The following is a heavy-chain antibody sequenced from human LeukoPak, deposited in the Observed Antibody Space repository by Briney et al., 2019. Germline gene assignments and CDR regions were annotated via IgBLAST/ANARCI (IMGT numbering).Heavy chain of an antibody. J-gene: IGHJ4*02. V-gene: IGHV1-18*01. D-gene: IGHD6-13*01. Sequence: ASVKVSCKASGYSFNTYGIIWVRQAPGQGLEWMGWISGYNGDTNYAQKFQDRVTMTTDTSTSTAYMELRSLRSDDTAIYYCARVTYSSSWHPLDYWGQGTLVTVSS. CDR3: ARVTYSSSWHPLDY. CDR1: GYSFNTYG. CDR2: ISGYNGDT.